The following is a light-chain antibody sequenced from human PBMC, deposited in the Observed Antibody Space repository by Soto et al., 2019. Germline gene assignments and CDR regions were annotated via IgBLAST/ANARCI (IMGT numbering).Light chain of an antibody. CDR3: QHYNSYSEA. CDR2: KAS. Sequence: DIQMTQSPSTLSASLGARVTITCRASQSISSWLAWSQQKPGKAPKLLIYKASTLKSGVPSRFSGSGSGTEFTRTSSSLQPDDFATYYCQHYNSYSEAFGQGTKVEIK. V-gene: IGKV1-5*03. J-gene: IGKJ1*01. CDR1: QSISSW.